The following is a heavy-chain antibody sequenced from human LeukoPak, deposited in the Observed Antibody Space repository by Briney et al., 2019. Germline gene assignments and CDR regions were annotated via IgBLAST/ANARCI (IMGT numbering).Heavy chain of an antibody. CDR2: IYSGGST. CDR1: GFTVSSSY. D-gene: IGHD2-2*01. Sequence: QPGGSLGLSCAASGFTVSSSYMSWVRQAPGKGLEWVSVIYSGGSTYYADSVKGRSTISRDNSKNTLYLQMNSLRAEDTAVYYCARSQGYQLPFDYWGQGTLVTVSS. V-gene: IGHV3-53*01. CDR3: ARSQGYQLPFDY. J-gene: IGHJ4*02.